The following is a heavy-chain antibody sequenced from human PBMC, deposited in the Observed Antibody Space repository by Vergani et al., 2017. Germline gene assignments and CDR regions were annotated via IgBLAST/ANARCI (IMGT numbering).Heavy chain of an antibody. V-gene: IGHV5-51*01. CDR1: RYRFSSSW. J-gene: IGHJ4*02. D-gene: IGHD5-24*01. Sequence: EGQLVQSGAEVKKPGESLKISCKGFRYRFSSSWIGWVRQMPGKGLEWMGIIFPDDSDTRYSPSFQGQVTISADKSITTVYLQWSSLKASDTAMYYCASRRTLQREFDIWGQGTLVTVSS. CDR2: IFPDDSDT. CDR3: ASRRTLQREFDI.